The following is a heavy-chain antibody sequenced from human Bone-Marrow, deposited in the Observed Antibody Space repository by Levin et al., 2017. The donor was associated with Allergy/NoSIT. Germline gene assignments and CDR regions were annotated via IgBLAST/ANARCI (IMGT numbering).Heavy chain of an antibody. CDR2: ISGSGGST. CDR3: AKVKVVRQWLVAPRAPPRFDY. CDR1: GFTFSSYA. V-gene: IGHV3-23*01. Sequence: PGGSLRLSCAASGFTFSSYAMSWVRQAPGKGLEWVSAISGSGGSTYYADSVKGRFTISRDNSKNTLYLQMNSLRAEDTAVYYCAKVKVVRQWLVAPRAPPRFDYWGQGTLVTVSS. J-gene: IGHJ4*02. D-gene: IGHD6-19*01.